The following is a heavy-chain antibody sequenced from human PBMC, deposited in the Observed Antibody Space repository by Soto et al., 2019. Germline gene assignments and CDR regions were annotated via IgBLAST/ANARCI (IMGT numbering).Heavy chain of an antibody. J-gene: IGHJ4*02. CDR2: IKNKLNSYTV. V-gene: IGHV3-72*01. Sequence: GWSLRLSCAASGFTFSDYYMDWVRQAPGMGLEWVARIKNKLNSYTVEYAASLEGRFTISRDDSKNSVYLQMNSLKTEDTAVYFCARARRGYPPDEWGQGTLVTVS. CDR1: GFTFSDYY. CDR3: ARARRGYPPDE. D-gene: IGHD3-22*01.